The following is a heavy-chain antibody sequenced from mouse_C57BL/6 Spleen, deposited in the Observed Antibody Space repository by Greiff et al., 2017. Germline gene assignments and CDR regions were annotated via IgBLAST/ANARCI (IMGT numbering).Heavy chain of an antibody. CDR1: GYTFTSYW. V-gene: IGHV1-55*01. CDR3: ARRFDYGSSHFDY. D-gene: IGHD1-1*01. J-gene: IGHJ2*01. CDR2: IYPGSGST. Sequence: VQLQQPGAELVKPGASVKMSCKASGYTFTSYWITWVKQRPGQGLEWIGDIYPGSGSTNYNEKFKSKATLTVDTSSSTAYMQLSSLTSEDSAVYYCARRFDYGSSHFDYWGQGTTLTVSS.